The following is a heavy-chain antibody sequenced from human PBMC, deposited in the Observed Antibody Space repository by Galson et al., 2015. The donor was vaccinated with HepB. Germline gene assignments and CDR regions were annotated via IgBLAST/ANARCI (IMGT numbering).Heavy chain of an antibody. D-gene: IGHD3-9*01. CDR1: GFTFSDDY. CDR3: ARERGTIFSQLFYFDY. J-gene: IGHJ4*02. V-gene: IGHV3-11*06. Sequence: SLRLSCAASGFTFSDDYMSWIRQAPGKGLEWVSYISDSGSYTNLADSVKGRFTISRDNAKSSLYLQMNSLRAEDTAVYYCARERGTIFSQLFYFDYWGQGALVTVSS. CDR2: ISDSGSYT.